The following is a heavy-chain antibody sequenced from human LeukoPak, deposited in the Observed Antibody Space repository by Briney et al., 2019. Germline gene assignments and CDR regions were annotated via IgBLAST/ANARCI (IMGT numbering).Heavy chain of an antibody. V-gene: IGHV4-38-2*01. J-gene: IGHJ4*02. CDR3: ASLFGEFH. CDR1: GYSISSGYY. D-gene: IGHD3-10*02. CDR2: IYHSGST. Sequence: TSETLSLTCAVSGYSISSGYYWGWIRQPPGKGLEWIGSIYHSGSTYYNPSLTSRVTISVDTSKNQFSLKLSSVTAADTAVYYCASLFGEFHWGQGTLVTVSS.